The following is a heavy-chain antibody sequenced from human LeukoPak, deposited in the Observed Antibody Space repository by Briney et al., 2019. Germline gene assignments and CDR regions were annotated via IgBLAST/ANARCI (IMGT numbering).Heavy chain of an antibody. V-gene: IGHV1-18*01. J-gene: IGHJ4*02. CDR1: GYTFTSYG. Sequence: ASVKVSCKASGYTFTSYGISWVRQAPGQGLEWMGWISAYNGNTNYAQKLQGRVTMTTDTSTSTAYMELRSLRSDDTAVYYCARAPNYYDSKAVDYWGQGTLVTVSS. CDR2: ISAYNGNT. CDR3: ARAPNYYDSKAVDY. D-gene: IGHD3-22*01.